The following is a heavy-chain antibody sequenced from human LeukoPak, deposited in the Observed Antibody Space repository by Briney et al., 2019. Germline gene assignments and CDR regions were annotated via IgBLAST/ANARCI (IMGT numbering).Heavy chain of an antibody. CDR2: IDHDGRT. D-gene: IGHD1-7*01. CDR1: GGPFSGYY. V-gene: IGHV4-34*01. J-gene: IGHJ5*02. Sequence: PSETLSLTCAVYGGPFSGYYWSWMRQSPGKGLEWIGEIDHDGRTNYNPSLKSRVTISADTSRNQFFLKVRSVTAADTAVYYCARGGITGTTCWFDPWGQGTQVTVSS. CDR3: ARGGITGTTCWFDP.